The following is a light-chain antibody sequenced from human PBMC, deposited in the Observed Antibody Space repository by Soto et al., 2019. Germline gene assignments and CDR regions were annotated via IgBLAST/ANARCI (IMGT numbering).Light chain of an antibody. CDR1: QSVSSSY. CDR2: GAS. V-gene: IGKV3-20*01. Sequence: EIVLTQSPGTLSLSPGERATLSCRASQSVSSSYLAWYQQKPGQAPRLLIYGASSRATGSPDRFSGSGSGTDFTLTISRLEPEDVAVYYCQQYGSSPVTFGQGTKVEIK. J-gene: IGKJ1*01. CDR3: QQYGSSPVT.